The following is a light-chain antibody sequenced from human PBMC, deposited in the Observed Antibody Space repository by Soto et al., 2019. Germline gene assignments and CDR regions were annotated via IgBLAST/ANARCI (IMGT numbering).Light chain of an antibody. CDR3: QLGT. CDR1: PSISSW. J-gene: IGKJ1*01. Sequence: DIQMTQSPSTLSASVGVRVTITCRASPSISSWWAWYQQKPGKAPKLLIYDASSLESGVPARFSGSGSGTECTGSISSRQPDDFATYYCQLGTVGQGTKVEIK. V-gene: IGKV1-5*01. CDR2: DAS.